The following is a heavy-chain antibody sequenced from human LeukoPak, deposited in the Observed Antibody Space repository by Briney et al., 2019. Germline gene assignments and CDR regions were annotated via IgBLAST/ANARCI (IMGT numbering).Heavy chain of an antibody. CDR3: ATPPRYCVGDCPRYFQH. CDR2: FDPEDGET. Sequence: ASVKVSCKVSGYTLTELSMHWVRQAPGKGLEWMGGFDPEDGETIYAQKFQGRVTITEDTSTDTAYMELSSLRSEDTAVYYCATPPRYCVGDCPRYFQHWGQGTLVTVSS. V-gene: IGHV1-24*01. D-gene: IGHD2-21*02. CDR1: GYTLTELS. J-gene: IGHJ1*01.